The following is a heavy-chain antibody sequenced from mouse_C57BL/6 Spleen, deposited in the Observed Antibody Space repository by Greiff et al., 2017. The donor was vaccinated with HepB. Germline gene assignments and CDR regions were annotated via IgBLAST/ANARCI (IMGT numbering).Heavy chain of an antibody. CDR1: GYAFSSSW. Sequence: VQLQQSGPELVKPGASVKISCKASGYAFSSSWMNWVKQRPGKGLEWIGRIYPGDGDTNYNGKFKGKATLTADKSSSTAYMQLSSLTSEDSAVYFCARGEDYGDYWGQGTSVTVSS. D-gene: IGHD1-1*01. CDR2: IYPGDGDT. V-gene: IGHV1-82*01. CDR3: ARGEDYGDY. J-gene: IGHJ4*01.